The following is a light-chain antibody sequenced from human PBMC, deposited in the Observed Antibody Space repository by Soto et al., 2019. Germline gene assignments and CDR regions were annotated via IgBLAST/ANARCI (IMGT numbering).Light chain of an antibody. CDR1: SSDVGGYNY. CDR2: DVS. Sequence: QSVLTQPASVSGSPGQSITISCTGTSSDVGGYNYVSWYQQHPGKAPQLMIYDVSNRPSGVSNRFSGSKSGDTASLTISGLQADDEADYYCSSYTSSSTLVFGGGTKLTVL. V-gene: IGLV2-14*03. J-gene: IGLJ3*02. CDR3: SSYTSSSTLV.